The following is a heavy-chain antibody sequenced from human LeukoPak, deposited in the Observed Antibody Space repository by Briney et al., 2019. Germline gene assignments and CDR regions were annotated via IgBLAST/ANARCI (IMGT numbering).Heavy chain of an antibody. V-gene: IGHV4-31*03. CDR1: GGSISSGGYY. CDR3: AREAYNWKAWDY. J-gene: IGHJ4*02. D-gene: IGHD1-20*01. Sequence: SETLSLTCTVSGGSISSGGYYWRWIRQHPGKGLEWIGYIYYSGSTYYSPSLKSRVTISVDTSKNQFSLKLSSVTAADTAVYYCAREAYNWKAWDYWGQGTLVTVSS. CDR2: IYYSGST.